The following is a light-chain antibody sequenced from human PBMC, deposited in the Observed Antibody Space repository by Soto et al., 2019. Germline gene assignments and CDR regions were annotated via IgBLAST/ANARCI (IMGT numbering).Light chain of an antibody. CDR1: QSISSH. J-gene: IGKJ1*01. V-gene: IGKV1-17*01. CDR3: QHYNSYSEA. Sequence: DIQMTQSPSSLSASVGDTVTLTCRASQSISSHLNWYQQKPGKAPNLLMYTASNLQSGVTSRFSGSGSGTEFTLTISSLQPDDFATYYCQHYNSYSEAVGQGTQVEIK. CDR2: TAS.